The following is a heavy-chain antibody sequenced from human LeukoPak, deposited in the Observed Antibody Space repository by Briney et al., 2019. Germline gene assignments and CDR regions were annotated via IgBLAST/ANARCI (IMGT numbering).Heavy chain of an antibody. D-gene: IGHD3-10*01. V-gene: IGHV3-11*04. CDR3: ASDMVRDQYGSGSYDY. J-gene: IGHJ4*02. Sequence: KAGGSLRLAWAAAGFTDSDYSLRWIRQAPGKGRECLSYISGSGYTIYYAESVRGRFTISRDNAKNSLYLQMNSLRAEDTAVYYCASDMVRDQYGSGSYDYWGQGTLVTVSS. CDR2: ISGSGYTI. CDR1: GFTDSDYS.